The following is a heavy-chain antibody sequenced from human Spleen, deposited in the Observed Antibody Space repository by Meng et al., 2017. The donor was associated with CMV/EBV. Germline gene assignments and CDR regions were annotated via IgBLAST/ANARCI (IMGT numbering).Heavy chain of an antibody. CDR3: ARDVPRHFGYVYYGMDV. CDR1: GGSISRYY. CDR2: IFYTGST. Sequence: SETLSLTCTVSGGSISRYYWSWLRQPPGKGLEWIGYIFYTGSTNYNPSLKSRVSISVDSSKNQFSLKLKSVTAADTALYYCARDVPRHFGYVYYGMDVWGQGTTVTVSS. J-gene: IGHJ6*02. V-gene: IGHV4-59*01. D-gene: IGHD5-12*01.